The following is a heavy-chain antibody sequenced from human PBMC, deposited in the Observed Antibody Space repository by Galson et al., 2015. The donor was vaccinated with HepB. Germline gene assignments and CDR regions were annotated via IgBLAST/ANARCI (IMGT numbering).Heavy chain of an antibody. V-gene: IGHV3-23*01. D-gene: IGHD3-16*01. J-gene: IGHJ4*02. Sequence: SLRLSCAASGFTSSSYAMSWVRQSPGKGLEWVSGVSGSGDSTHYADSVKGRFTISRDNSKNTLYLQMSSLGAEDTAVYYCARDWAPASLWGQGTLVTVSS. CDR2: VSGSGDST. CDR3: ARDWAPASL. CDR1: GFTSSSYA.